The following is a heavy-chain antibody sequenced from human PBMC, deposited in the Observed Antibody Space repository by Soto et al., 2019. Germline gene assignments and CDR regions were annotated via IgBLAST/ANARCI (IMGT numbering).Heavy chain of an antibody. CDR1: ADSFSNYY. J-gene: IGHJ4*02. CDR3: VCGRGRLVGFDY. CDR2: IDHSGNT. D-gene: IGHD1-26*01. V-gene: IGHV4-34*01. Sequence: QVQLQQWGAGLLKPSETLSLTCGVNADSFSNYYWIWIRHPPGKGLEWIGEIDHSGNTNYSPSLNSRVTKSVDTSQNQFALRLNSVPAAETAVYYCVCGRGRLVGFDYWGQGTLVTVSS.